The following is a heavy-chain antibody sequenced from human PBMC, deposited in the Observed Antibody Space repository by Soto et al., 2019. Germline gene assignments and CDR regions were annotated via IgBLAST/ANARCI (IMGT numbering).Heavy chain of an antibody. CDR1: GFTFSNYA. CDR3: ARDPYVTGGYGGFDS. CDR2: IKPDGSEE. D-gene: IGHD2-8*02. J-gene: IGHJ4*02. Sequence: PGGSLRLSCGASGFTFSNYAMHWVRQPPGMGLEWVANIKPDGSEEYYMGSVRGRFTISRDNARNSLYLHMNSLRVEDTAVYYCARDPYVTGGYGGFDSWGQGTLVTVSS. V-gene: IGHV3-7*01.